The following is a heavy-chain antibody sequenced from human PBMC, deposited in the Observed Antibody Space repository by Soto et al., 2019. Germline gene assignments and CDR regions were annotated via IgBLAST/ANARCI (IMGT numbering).Heavy chain of an antibody. CDR1: GFTVSSNY. V-gene: IGHV3-66*01. D-gene: IGHD2-8*01. CDR2: IYSGGST. Sequence: GGSLRLSCAASGFTVSSNYMSWVRQAPGKGLEWVSVIYSGGSTYYADSVKGRFTISRDNSKNTLYLQMNSLRAEDTAVYYCATEGDCTNGVCYLAAPLDYWGQGTLVTVSS. CDR3: ATEGDCTNGVCYLAAPLDY. J-gene: IGHJ4*02.